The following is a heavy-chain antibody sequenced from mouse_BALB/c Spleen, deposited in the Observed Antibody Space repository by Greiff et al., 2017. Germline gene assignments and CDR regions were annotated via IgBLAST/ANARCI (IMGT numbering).Heavy chain of an antibody. CDR1: GFTFSSYA. D-gene: IGHD2-1*01. Sequence: EVQRVESGGGLVKPGGSLKLSCAASGFTFSSYAMSWVRQSPEKRLEWVAEISSGGSYTYYPDTVTGRFTISRDNAKNTLYLEMSSLRSEDTAMYYCARDGNYGGFDYWGQGTTLTVSS. CDR3: ARDGNYGGFDY. J-gene: IGHJ2*01. CDR2: ISSGGSYT. V-gene: IGHV5-9-4*01.